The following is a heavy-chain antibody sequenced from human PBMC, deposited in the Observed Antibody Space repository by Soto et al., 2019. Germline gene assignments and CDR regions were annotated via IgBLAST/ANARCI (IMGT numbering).Heavy chain of an antibody. CDR2: IYSTGTT. CDR3: AREAGDDYGDFDDY. J-gene: IGHJ4*02. V-gene: IGHV4-4*07. CDR1: GGPIISYY. D-gene: IGHD4-17*01. Sequence: QVQLQESGPGLVKPSETLSLTCTVSGGPIISYYWSWLRQPAGKGLEWIGRIYSTGTTTYNPALKSRVTMSVDRSTNQFSLKLTSVTAADTAVYYCAREAGDDYGDFDDYGGQGTQVTVSS.